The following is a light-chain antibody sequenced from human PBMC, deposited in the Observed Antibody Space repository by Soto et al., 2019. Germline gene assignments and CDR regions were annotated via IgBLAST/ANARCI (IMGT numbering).Light chain of an antibody. CDR1: QSVSIK. CDR3: QQYNTWLRT. V-gene: IGKV3D-15*01. J-gene: IGKJ1*01. CDR2: GAS. Sequence: MGMTHCAARMSVSPGQRAPLSFRASQSVSIKLAWYQQRPGQAPRVVIYGASTRATGIPERFSGGGSGTEFTLTISSLQSEDFAIYFCQQYNTWLRTFGQGTKVDIK.